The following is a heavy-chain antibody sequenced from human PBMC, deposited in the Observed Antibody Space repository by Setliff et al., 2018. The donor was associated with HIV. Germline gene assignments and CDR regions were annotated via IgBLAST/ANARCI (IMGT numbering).Heavy chain of an antibody. J-gene: IGHJ6*02. CDR1: GDSASNSRYY. CDR3: TRGGPTVAYGVDV. Sequence: SETLSLTCTVSGDSASNSRYYWAWIRQPPGKGLEYIGSIHYDERTYYNPSLKSRVTISLDTSKNQFYLKLNSVTAADTAIYYCTRGGPTVAYGVDVWGQGTTVTVSS. CDR2: IHYDERT. V-gene: IGHV4-39*01. D-gene: IGHD4-17*01.